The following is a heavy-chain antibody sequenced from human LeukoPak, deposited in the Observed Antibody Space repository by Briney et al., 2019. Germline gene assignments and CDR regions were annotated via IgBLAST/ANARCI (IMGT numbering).Heavy chain of an antibody. CDR2: IIPIFGTA. J-gene: IGHJ6*03. V-gene: IGHV1-69*05. D-gene: IGHD3-3*01. Sequence: SVKVSCKASGYTFTSYDINWVRQATGQGLEWMGGIIPIFGTANYAQKFQGRVTITTDESTSTAYMELSSLRSEDTAVYYCASGHPLLEGPTGSMDVWGKGTTVTVSS. CDR1: GYTFTSYD. CDR3: ASGHPLLEGPTGSMDV.